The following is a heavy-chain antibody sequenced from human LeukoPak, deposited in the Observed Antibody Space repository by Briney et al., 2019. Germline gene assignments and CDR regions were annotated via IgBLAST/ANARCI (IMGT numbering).Heavy chain of an antibody. Sequence: PGGSLRLSCAASGFTFSSYSMNWVRQAPGKGLEWVSPISSSSSYIYYADSVKGRFTISRDNAKNSLYLQMNSLRAEDTAVYYCARDYDSSGYRIFDYWGQGTLVTVSS. CDR3: ARDYDSSGYRIFDY. D-gene: IGHD3-22*01. CDR1: GFTFSSYS. CDR2: ISSSSSYI. J-gene: IGHJ4*02. V-gene: IGHV3-21*01.